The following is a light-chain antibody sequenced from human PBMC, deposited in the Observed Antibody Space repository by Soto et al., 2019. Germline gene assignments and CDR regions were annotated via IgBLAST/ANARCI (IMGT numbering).Light chain of an antibody. CDR3: QHLNGYPRT. J-gene: IGKJ1*01. CDR1: RAISTN. Sequence: DIQLTQSPSFLSASVGDRVTITCRASRAISTNLAWYQQEPGKAPKLVIYAASTLQSGVPSRFSGSGSGTESTLTISSLQPEDFATYYCQHLNGYPRTFGQGTKVEIK. CDR2: AAS. V-gene: IGKV1-9*01.